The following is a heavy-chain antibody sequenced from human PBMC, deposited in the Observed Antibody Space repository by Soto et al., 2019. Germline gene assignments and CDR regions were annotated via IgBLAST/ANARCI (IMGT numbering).Heavy chain of an antibody. CDR3: ARDYRYCTNGVCYTGWFDP. CDR1: GYSVSSKRLA. V-gene: IGHV6-1*01. Sequence: SQTLPLTCALSGYSVSSKRLAWNWIRKCSPTSTILLARTYCRSNWYNDYAVSVKSRISINSDTSKNQFSLKLSSVTAADTAVYYCARDYRYCTNGVCYTGWFDPWGQRFLVTVSS. CDR2: TYCRSNWYN. D-gene: IGHD2-8*01. J-gene: IGHJ5*02.